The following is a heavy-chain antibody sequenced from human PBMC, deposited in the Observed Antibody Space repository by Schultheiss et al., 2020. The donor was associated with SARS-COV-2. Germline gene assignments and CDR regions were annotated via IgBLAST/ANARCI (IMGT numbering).Heavy chain of an antibody. J-gene: IGHJ4*02. CDR3: AGSGYRYGARW. D-gene: IGHD5-18*01. V-gene: IGHV4-59*01. Sequence: SQTLSLTCTVSGGSITTYYWSWFRQPPGKGLEWIGYIHDSGSTNHNPSLKSRVITSLDTSRNQFSLRLSSVTAADTAFYYCAGSGYRYGARWWGQGTLVTVSS. CDR2: IHDSGST. CDR1: GGSITTYY.